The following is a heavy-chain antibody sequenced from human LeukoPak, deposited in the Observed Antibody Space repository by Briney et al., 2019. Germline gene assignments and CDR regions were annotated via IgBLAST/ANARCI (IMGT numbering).Heavy chain of an antibody. CDR3: ARSLYYDFWSGYPLFDY. CDR2: ISSSSSTI. CDR1: GFIFSDYV. Sequence: GGSLRLSCAASGFIFSDYVMNWVRQAPGKGLEWVSYISSSSSTIYYADSVKGRFTISRDNAKNSLYLQMNSLRAEDTAVYYCARSLYYDFWSGYPLFDYWGQGTLVTVSS. V-gene: IGHV3-48*01. J-gene: IGHJ4*02. D-gene: IGHD3-3*01.